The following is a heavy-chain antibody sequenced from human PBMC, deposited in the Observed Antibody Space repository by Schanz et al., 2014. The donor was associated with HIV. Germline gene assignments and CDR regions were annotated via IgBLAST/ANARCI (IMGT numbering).Heavy chain of an antibody. J-gene: IGHJ4*02. D-gene: IGHD2-15*01. CDR3: ARGRFCSGGSCYHDY. CDR1: GGTFSIYA. CDR2: IIHIFGTT. Sequence: QVQLVQSGAEVKKPGSSVKVSCKASGGTFSIYAISWVRQAPGQGLEWMGGIIHIFGTTNYAPKFQGRVTINVDESTSTAYMELSSLRSDDTAVYYCARGRFCSGGSCYHDYWGQGTLVTVSS. V-gene: IGHV1-69*01.